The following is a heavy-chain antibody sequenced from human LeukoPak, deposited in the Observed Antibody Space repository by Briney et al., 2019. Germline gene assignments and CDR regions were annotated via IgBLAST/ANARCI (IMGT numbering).Heavy chain of an antibody. J-gene: IGHJ6*02. Sequence: SETLSLTCDVYGGSISGYYWRWIRQPPGKGLEWIGEINHSGSTNYNPSLKSRVTISLDTSENQFSLRLTSVTAADTATYCCARGFPAAGGYFYGSGSYPPRGMDVWGQGTTVTVSS. CDR1: GGSISGYY. CDR3: ARGFPAAGGYFYGSGSYPPRGMDV. D-gene: IGHD3-10*01. CDR2: INHSGST. V-gene: IGHV4-34*01.